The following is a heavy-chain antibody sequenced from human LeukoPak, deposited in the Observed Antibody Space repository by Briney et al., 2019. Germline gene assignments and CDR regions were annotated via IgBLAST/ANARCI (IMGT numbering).Heavy chain of an antibody. CDR1: GGSFSGYY. V-gene: IGHV4-34*01. Sequence: SETLSLTCAVYGGSFSGYYWSWIRQPPGKGLEWIGEINHSGSTNYNPSLKSRVTISVDTSKNQFSLKLSSVTAADTAVYYCAGHGRYFDWLQEVPFDYWGQGTLVTVSS. CDR3: AGHGRYFDWLQEVPFDY. CDR2: INHSGST. J-gene: IGHJ4*02. D-gene: IGHD3-9*01.